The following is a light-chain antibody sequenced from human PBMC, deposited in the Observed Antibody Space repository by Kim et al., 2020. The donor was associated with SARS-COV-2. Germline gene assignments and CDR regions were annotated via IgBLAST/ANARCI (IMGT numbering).Light chain of an antibody. J-gene: IGLJ2*01. CDR2: RDS. CDR3: QSADSSGTVV. V-gene: IGLV3-25*03. CDR1: ALPNQY. Sequence: SYELTQPPSVSVSPGQTARITCSGDALPNQYAFWYQQKPGHAPVLVIYRDSERPSGIPERFSGSSSGTTVTLTISGVQAEDEADYYCQSADSSGTVVFGGGTQLTVL.